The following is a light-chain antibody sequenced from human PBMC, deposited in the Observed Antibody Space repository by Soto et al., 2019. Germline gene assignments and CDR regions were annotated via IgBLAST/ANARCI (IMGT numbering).Light chain of an antibody. CDR3: QQYNSYSPEGLT. CDR1: QSIGTW. CDR2: DAS. V-gene: IGKV1-5*01. Sequence: DIQLTQSPSTLSASVGDRITITCRASQSIGTWLAWYQHRPGEGPKLLIYDASSLESGVPSRFSGFSSGTEFTLTISSLQPDDFATYFCQQYNSYSPEGLTFGGGTKVDI. J-gene: IGKJ4*01.